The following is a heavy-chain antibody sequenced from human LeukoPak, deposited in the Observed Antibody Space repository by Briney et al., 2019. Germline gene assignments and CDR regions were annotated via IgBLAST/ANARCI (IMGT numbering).Heavy chain of an antibody. CDR2: INPNSGGT. V-gene: IGHV1-2*02. CDR1: GYTFTGYY. J-gene: IGHJ4*02. CDR3: ARSSGYGDRLFDY. D-gene: IGHD4-17*01. Sequence: ASVKVSCKASGYTFTGYYMHWVRQAPGQGLEWMGWINPNSGGTNCAQKFQGRVTMTRDTSISTAYMELSRLRSDDTAVYYCARSSGYGDRLFDYWGQGTLVTVSS.